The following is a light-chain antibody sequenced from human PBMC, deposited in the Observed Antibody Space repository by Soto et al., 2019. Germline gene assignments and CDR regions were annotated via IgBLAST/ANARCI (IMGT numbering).Light chain of an antibody. CDR3: QHSYSTPHT. V-gene: IGKV1-39*01. CDR1: QSISTY. J-gene: IGKJ2*01. Sequence: DIHMTQSPSSLSASVGDRVNITCRASQSISTYFNSYHQIVVKATTPLIYAASSLQRGVPSRFSGGASGTDFPLTISSLQTEDFAYYYCQHSYSTPHTFGQGTKLEIK. CDR2: AAS.